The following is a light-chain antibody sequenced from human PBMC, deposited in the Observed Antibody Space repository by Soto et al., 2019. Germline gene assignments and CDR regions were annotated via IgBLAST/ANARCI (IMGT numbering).Light chain of an antibody. J-gene: IGKJ4*01. CDR2: AAS. CDR3: QQYYSFSLT. V-gene: IGKV1-8*01. Sequence: AIRMTQSPSSFSASTGDRVTITCRASQGISSYLAWYQQKPGKAPKLLIYAASTLQSVVPSRFSGSGSGTDFTLTISCLQSVDFVTYYCQQYYSFSLTFGGGTKVELK. CDR1: QGISSY.